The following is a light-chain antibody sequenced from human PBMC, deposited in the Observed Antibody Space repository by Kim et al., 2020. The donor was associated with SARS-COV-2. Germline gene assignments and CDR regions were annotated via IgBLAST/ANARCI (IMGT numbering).Light chain of an antibody. CDR3: QQTYNHPYT. J-gene: IGKJ2*01. CDR2: AAS. CDR1: QTMSIY. V-gene: IGKV1-39*01. Sequence: SASVGDRVNITCRASQTMSIYLNWYQQIPGKAPKLLIYAASSIQTGVPSRISGSGSGTDFTLTISTLQLEDFASYYCQQTYNHPYTFGPGTKLEIK.